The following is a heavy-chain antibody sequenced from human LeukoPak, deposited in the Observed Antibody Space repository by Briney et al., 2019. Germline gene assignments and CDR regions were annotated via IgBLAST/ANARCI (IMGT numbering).Heavy chain of an antibody. CDR3: ASWLEDCSSTSCYGRRLFDY. D-gene: IGHD2-2*01. V-gene: IGHV4-30-2*01. CDR2: INHSGST. CDR1: GGSISSGGYS. Sequence: SQTLSLTCAVSGGSISSGGYSWSWIRQPPGKGPEWIGEINHSGSTNYNPSLKSRVTISVDTSKNQFSLKLSSVTAADTAVYYCASWLEDCSSTSCYGRRLFDYWGQGTLVTVSS. J-gene: IGHJ4*02.